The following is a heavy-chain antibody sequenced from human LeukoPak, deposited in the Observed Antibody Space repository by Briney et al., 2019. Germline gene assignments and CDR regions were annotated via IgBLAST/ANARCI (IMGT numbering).Heavy chain of an antibody. Sequence: GGSLRLSYAASGFTFSSYEMNWVRQAPGKGLEWVSYISSSGSTIYYADSVKGRFTISRDNAKNSLYLQMNSLRAEDTAVYYCARARSSGWFENYYGMDVWGKGTTVTVSS. J-gene: IGHJ6*04. CDR1: GFTFSSYE. CDR3: ARARSSGWFENYYGMDV. CDR2: ISSSGSTI. D-gene: IGHD6-19*01. V-gene: IGHV3-48*03.